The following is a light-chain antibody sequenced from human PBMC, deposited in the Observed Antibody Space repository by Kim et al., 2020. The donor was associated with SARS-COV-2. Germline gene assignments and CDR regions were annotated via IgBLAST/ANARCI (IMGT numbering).Light chain of an antibody. CDR2: SAS. J-gene: IGKJ4*01. CDR3: QQYYRYPLT. Sequence: ASAGGTVTIACRARQAIGNYLTWFQQKPGKAPRSLIYSASRLQGGVPSRFSGSGSGTDFTLTISTLQPEDFATYYCQQYYRYPLTFGGGTKVDIK. CDR1: QAIGNY. V-gene: IGKV1-16*01.